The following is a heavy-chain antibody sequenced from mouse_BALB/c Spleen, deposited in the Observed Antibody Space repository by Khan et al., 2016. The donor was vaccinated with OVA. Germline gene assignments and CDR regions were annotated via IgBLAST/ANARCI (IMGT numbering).Heavy chain of an antibody. V-gene: IGHV2-2*02. Sequence: QVQLKESGPGLVQPSQSLSITCTVSGFSLTNYSVHWVRQSPGKGLEWLGVIWSAGSTDYNAAFISRLTIRKDNSRSQVFFKMNSLQPNDTSIYYCARSGYDYGRGSLFAYWGQGTLVTVSA. CDR2: IWSAGST. CDR1: GFSLTNYS. CDR3: ARSGYDYGRGSLFAY. J-gene: IGHJ3*01. D-gene: IGHD2-4*01.